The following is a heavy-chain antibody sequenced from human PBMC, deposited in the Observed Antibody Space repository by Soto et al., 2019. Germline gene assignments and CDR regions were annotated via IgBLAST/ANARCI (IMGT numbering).Heavy chain of an antibody. J-gene: IGHJ6*02. CDR1: GFTFISYG. Sequence: PGGSLRLSCAAPGFTFISYGMHWVRQAPGKGLQWVAFISYDGSDRYYEDSVKGRFTISRGNSKNTLYLQINSLKTEDTAVYYRARATNYNYAMDVWGPGTTVTVPS. CDR3: ARATNYNYAMDV. V-gene: IGHV3-33*05. CDR2: ISYDGSDR.